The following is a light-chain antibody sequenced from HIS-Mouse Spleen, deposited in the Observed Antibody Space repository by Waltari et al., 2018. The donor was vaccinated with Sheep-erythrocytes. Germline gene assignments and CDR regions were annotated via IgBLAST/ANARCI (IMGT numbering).Light chain of an antibody. CDR1: SSNIGAGYD. V-gene: IGLV1-40*01. Sequence: QSVLTQPPSVSGAPGQRVTISCTGSSSNIGAGYDVHWYQQLPGTAPKLMIYDVSKPPSGVPDRFPGSKSGNTASLTISGLQAEDEADYYCCSYAGSYNHVFATGTKVTVL. CDR2: DVS. J-gene: IGLJ1*01. CDR3: CSYAGSYNHV.